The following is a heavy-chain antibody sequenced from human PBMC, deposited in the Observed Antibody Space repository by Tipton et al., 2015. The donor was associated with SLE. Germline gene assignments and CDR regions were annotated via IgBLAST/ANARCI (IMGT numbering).Heavy chain of an antibody. CDR1: GYTFTSYA. J-gene: IGHJ6*02. V-gene: IGHV7-4-1*02. CDR3: ARSWFREFTYYYYYGMDV. Sequence: QSGAEVKKPGASVKVSCKASGYTFTSYAMNWVRQAPGQGLEWMGWINTNTGNPTYAQGFTGRFVFFLDTSVSTAYLQISSLKAEDTAVYYCARSWFREFTYYYYYGMDVWGQGTTVTVSS. D-gene: IGHD3-10*01. CDR2: INTNTGNP.